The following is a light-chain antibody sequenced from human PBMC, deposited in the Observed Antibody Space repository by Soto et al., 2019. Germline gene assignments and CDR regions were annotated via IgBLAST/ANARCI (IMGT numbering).Light chain of an antibody. CDR3: HQYNFWPPGT. Sequence: EVVMTQSPATLSVSPGERVTLSCRASQGVHSYLAWYQQKPGQAPRLPIYGASTRATGIPARFSGGGSGTEFTLTISSLQSEDFAVYYCHQYNFWPPGTFGQGTKVEIK. CDR2: GAS. CDR1: QGVHSY. J-gene: IGKJ1*01. V-gene: IGKV3-15*01.